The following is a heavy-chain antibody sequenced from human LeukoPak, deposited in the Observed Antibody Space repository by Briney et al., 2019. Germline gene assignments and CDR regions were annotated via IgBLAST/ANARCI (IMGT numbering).Heavy chain of an antibody. V-gene: IGHV4-59*01. Sequence: SETLSLTCTVSGGSISSYYWSWIRQPPGKGLEWIGYIYYSGSTNYNPSLKSRVTISVDTSKNQFSLKLSSVTAADTAVYYCARLTGYSSGWYESVTGFDYWSQGTLVTVSS. CDR3: ARLTGYSSGWYESVTGFDY. J-gene: IGHJ4*02. CDR1: GGSISSYY. D-gene: IGHD6-19*01. CDR2: IYYSGST.